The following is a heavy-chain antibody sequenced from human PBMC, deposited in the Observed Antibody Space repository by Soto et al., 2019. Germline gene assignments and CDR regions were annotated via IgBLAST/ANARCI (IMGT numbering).Heavy chain of an antibody. J-gene: IGHJ4*02. CDR3: ARGYCSSTSCPDPDFDY. Sequence: NPSETLSLTCAVSGGSISSSNWWSWVRQPPGKGLEWIGEIYHSGSTNYNPSLKSRVTISVDKSKNQFSLKLSSVTAADTAVYYCARGYCSSTSCPDPDFDYWGQGTLVTVSS. CDR1: GGSISSSNW. D-gene: IGHD2-2*01. V-gene: IGHV4-4*02. CDR2: IYHSGST.